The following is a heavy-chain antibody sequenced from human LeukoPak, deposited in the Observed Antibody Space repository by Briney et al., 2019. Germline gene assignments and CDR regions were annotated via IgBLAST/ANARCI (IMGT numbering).Heavy chain of an antibody. J-gene: IGHJ4*02. Sequence: ASVKVSCNASGYTFTSNGISRLRQAPGQGLEWMGWISAYNGNTNYAQKLQGRVTMTTDTSTSTAYMELRSLRSDDTAVYYCAREGAFGDSSRWYAGVTQPNFDFWGQGTLVTVSS. CDR3: AREGAFGDSSRWYAGVTQPNFDF. D-gene: IGHD6-13*01. V-gene: IGHV1-18*01. CDR2: ISAYNGNT. CDR1: GYTFTSNG.